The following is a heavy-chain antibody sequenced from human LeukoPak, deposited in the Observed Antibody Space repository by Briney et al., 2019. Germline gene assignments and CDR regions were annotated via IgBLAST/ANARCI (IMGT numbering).Heavy chain of an antibody. V-gene: IGHV4-4*07. D-gene: IGHD6-25*01. CDR2: IYRGRST. J-gene: IGHJ3*02. Sequence: APETLSLTCTVSGGSISSYYWSGLRQPAGKGLEWIGRIYRGRSTNYNPSLKSRVNMSVDTSKNQFSLKLSAVTAADTAVYYCAKDSSQRAFDIWGQGTMVTVSS. CDR3: AKDSSQRAFDI. CDR1: GGSISSYY.